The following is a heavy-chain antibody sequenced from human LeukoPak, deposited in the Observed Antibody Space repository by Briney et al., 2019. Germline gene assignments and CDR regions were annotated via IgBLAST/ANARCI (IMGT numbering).Heavy chain of an antibody. CDR2: IYYGGST. V-gene: IGHV4-39*07. J-gene: IGHJ4*02. D-gene: IGHD5-24*01. CDR1: GGSFSSSSYY. CDR3: ARNRDGYNSFDY. Sequence: SETLSLTCTVSGGSFSSSSYYWGWIRQPPGQGLEWIGSIYYGGSTYYNPSLKSRVTISVDTSKNQLSLQLSSVTAADTAVYYCARNRDGYNSFDYWGQGTLVTVSS.